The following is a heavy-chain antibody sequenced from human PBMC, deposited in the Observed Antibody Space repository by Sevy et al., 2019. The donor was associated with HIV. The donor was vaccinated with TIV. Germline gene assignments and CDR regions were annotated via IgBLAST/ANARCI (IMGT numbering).Heavy chain of an antibody. J-gene: IGHJ4*02. CDR2: ISYDGSNK. D-gene: IGHD3-10*01. CDR1: GFTSSSYA. CDR3: ARDRGSGKNVFFDY. Sequence: GGSLRLSCAASGFTSSSYAMHWVRQAPGKGLEWVAVISYDGSNKYYADSVKGRFTISRDNSKNTLYLQMNSLRTEDTAVYYCARDRGSGKNVFFDYWGQGTLVTVSS. V-gene: IGHV3-30-3*01.